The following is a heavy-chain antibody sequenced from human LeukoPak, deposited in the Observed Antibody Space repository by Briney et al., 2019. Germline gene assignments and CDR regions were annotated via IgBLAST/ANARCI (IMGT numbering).Heavy chain of an antibody. Sequence: SETLSLTCAVYGGSFSGYYWSWIRQPPGTGLKWIGEINHSGSTNYHPSLKSRVTISLDTSKNQFSLKLRSVTAADTAVYYCARGELGISAFDIWGQGTMVTVSS. D-gene: IGHD7-27*01. J-gene: IGHJ3*02. CDR2: INHSGST. CDR3: ARGELGISAFDI. CDR1: GGSFSGYY. V-gene: IGHV4-34*01.